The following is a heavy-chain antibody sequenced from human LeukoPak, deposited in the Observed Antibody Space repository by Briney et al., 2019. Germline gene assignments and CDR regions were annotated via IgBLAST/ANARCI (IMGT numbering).Heavy chain of an antibody. CDR1: GYSLTRFW. V-gene: IGHV5-51*01. CDR3: ARAHDCGGNLFDY. CDR2: IYPCDSDT. D-gene: IGHD4-23*01. J-gene: IGHJ4*02. Sequence: ESLKTSRKGLGYSLTRFWIGRVRQIPRKGLEWMGIIYPCDSDTRYSPSFQGQVTISADKSISTAYLKWSSLKASDTAMYYCARAHDCGGNLFDYWGQGTLVTVSS.